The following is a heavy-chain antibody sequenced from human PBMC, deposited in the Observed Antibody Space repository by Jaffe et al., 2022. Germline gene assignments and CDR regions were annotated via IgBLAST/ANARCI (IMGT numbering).Heavy chain of an antibody. CDR3: ARATGNSADN. CDR2: VHPKDGRT. J-gene: IGHJ4*02. CDR1: GYSFRYYY. D-gene: IGHD2-21*01. V-gene: IGHV1-69-2*01. Sequence: EVQLVQSGAEVKKSGATLKISCKASGYSFRYYYIHWVQQAPGKGLEWMGLVHPKDGRTVYAEKFQDRVTMTADTSEDTAYMELSGLRSDDTAVYYCARATGNSADNWGQGTLVTVSS.